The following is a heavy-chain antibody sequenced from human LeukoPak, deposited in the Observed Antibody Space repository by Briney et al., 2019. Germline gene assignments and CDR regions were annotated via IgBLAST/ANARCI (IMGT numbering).Heavy chain of an antibody. CDR3: AKGGLWSYYYYMDV. J-gene: IGHJ6*03. CDR2: ISYDGSNK. CDR1: GFTFSSYG. V-gene: IGHV3-30*18. D-gene: IGHD3-16*01. Sequence: GGSLRLSCAASGFTFSSYGMHWVRQAPGKGLEWVAVISYDGSNKYYADSVKGRFTISRDNSKNTLYLQMNSLRAEDTAVYYCAKGGLWSYYYYMDVWGKGTTVTVSS.